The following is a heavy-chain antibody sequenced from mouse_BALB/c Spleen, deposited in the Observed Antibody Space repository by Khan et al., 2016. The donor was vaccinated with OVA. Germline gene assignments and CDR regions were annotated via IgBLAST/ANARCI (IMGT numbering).Heavy chain of an antibody. CDR2: ILYSGST. CDR1: GDSITSGY. J-gene: IGHJ3*01. V-gene: IGHV3-8*02. Sequence: EVQLQESGPSLVKPSQTLSLTCSVTGDSITSGYWCWIRKFPGNKLEYMGYILYSGSTYYYPSLKSRLSFTRHTSQNQYFLQLNSVTTEDTATYYCERSTYRDAFAYWGQGTLVTVSA. CDR3: ERSTYRDAFAY. D-gene: IGHD2-14*01.